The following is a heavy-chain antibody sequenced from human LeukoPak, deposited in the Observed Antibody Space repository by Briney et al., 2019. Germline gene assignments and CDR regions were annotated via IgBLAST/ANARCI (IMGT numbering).Heavy chain of an antibody. CDR3: ASYSYYYDSSGYFDY. D-gene: IGHD3-22*01. CDR1: GGSISSYY. V-gene: IGHV4-59*01. J-gene: IGHJ4*02. CDR2: IYYSGST. Sequence: PSETLSLTCTVSGGSISSYYWSWIRQPPGKGLEWVGYIYYSGSTNYNPSLKSRVTISVDTSKNQFSLKLSSVTAADTAVYYCASYSYYYDSSGYFDYWGQGTLVTVSS.